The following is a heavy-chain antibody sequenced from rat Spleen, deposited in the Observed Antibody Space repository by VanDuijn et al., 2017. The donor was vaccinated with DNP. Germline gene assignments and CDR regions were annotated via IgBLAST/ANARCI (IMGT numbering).Heavy chain of an antibody. D-gene: IGHD4-3*01. J-gene: IGHJ4*01. CDR2: ISTAGGST. Sequence: EVQLVESGGGLVQPGRSLKLSCVASGFTFSNSDMAWVRQAPTKGLEWIASISTAGGSTYYRDSVKGRFTISRDNAKNTQSLQMDSLRSEDTAIYYCARQRIIRGQGASVTVSS. CDR1: GFTFSNSD. CDR3: ARQRII. V-gene: IGHV5S13*01.